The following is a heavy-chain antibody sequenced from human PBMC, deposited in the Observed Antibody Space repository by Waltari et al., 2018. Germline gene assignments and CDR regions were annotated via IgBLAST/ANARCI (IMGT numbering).Heavy chain of an antibody. D-gene: IGHD3-10*01. CDR2: ISSSSSTI. V-gene: IGHV3-48*04. CDR1: GFTFSSYS. J-gene: IGHJ3*02. CDR3: ARVPGVSGDAFDI. Sequence: EVQLVESGGGLVQPGGSLRLSCAASGFTFSSYSLNWFRQAPGKGLEWGSYISSSSSTIYYAESGKGRFTMSRDNAKNSLYLQMKSLRAEDTAVYDCARVPGVSGDAFDIWGQGTMVTVSS.